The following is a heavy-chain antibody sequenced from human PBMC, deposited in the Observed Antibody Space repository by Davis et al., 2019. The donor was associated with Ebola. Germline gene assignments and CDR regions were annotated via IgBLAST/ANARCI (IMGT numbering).Heavy chain of an antibody. CDR2: IIPILGIA. D-gene: IGHD3-3*01. J-gene: IGHJ6*02. CDR1: GGTFSSYT. Sequence: AASVKVSCKASGGTFSSYTISWVRQAPGQGLEWMGRIIPILGIANYAQKFQGRVTITADKSTSTAYMELSSLRSEDTAVYYCARGIDFWSGSRYYYYGMDVWGQGTTVTVSS. V-gene: IGHV1-69*02. CDR3: ARGIDFWSGSRYYYYGMDV.